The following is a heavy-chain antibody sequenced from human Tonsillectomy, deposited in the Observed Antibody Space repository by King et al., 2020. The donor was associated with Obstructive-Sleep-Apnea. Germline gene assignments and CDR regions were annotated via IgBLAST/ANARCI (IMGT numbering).Heavy chain of an antibody. D-gene: IGHD1-14*01. CDR2: IKSKTDGGTT. Sequence: VQLVESGGGLVKPGGSLRLSCAASGFSFSNAWMSWVRQAPGKGLEWVGLIKSKTDGGTTDYAAPVKGRFTISRDDSKNTLYLQMNSLKTEDTAVYYCTTGRTYWSYYYGMDVWDQGTTVTVSS. CDR1: GFSFSNAW. CDR3: TTGRTYWSYYYGMDV. J-gene: IGHJ6*02. V-gene: IGHV3-15*01.